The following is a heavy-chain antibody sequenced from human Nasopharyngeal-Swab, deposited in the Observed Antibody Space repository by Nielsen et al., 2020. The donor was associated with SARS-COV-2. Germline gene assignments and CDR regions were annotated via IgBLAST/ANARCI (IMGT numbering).Heavy chain of an antibody. D-gene: IGHD1-1*01. CDR3: ARGWIYYFDY. J-gene: IGHJ4*02. CDR2: IYYSGST. CDR1: GGSISSGGYY. Sequence: SETLSLTCTVSGGSISSGGYYWSWIRQHPGKGLEWIGYIYYSGSTYYNPSLKSRVTISVDTSKNQFSLKLSSVTAADTAMYYCARGWIYYFDYWGQGTLVTVSS. V-gene: IGHV4-31*03.